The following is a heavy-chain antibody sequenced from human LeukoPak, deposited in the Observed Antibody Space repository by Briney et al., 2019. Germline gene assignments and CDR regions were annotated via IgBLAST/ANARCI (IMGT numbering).Heavy chain of an antibody. V-gene: IGHV4-39*01. Sequence: SETLSLTCTVSGGSISSYYWGWIRQPPGKGLEWIGSIYYSGSTYYNPSLKSRVTISVDTSKNQFSLKLSSVTAADTAVYYCARRWTDSGSYYWGQGTLVTVSS. CDR3: ARRWTDSGSYY. J-gene: IGHJ4*02. CDR1: GGSISSYY. CDR2: IYYSGST. D-gene: IGHD1-26*01.